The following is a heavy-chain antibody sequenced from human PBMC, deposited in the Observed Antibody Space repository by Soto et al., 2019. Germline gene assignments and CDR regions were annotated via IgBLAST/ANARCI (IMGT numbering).Heavy chain of an antibody. CDR3: ARISGDSYGLPPYVDY. D-gene: IGHD5-18*01. CDR2: NYYSGST. Sequence: QVQLQESGPGLVKPSETLSLTCTVSGGSVSSGSYYWSWIRQPPGKGLEWIGENYYSGSTNYNPSLKSRVAISVPTSKTHFSMKLSYVTAAEKAGYYCARISGDSYGLPPYVDYWGQGTLVTVSS. J-gene: IGHJ4*02. CDR1: GGSVSSGSYY. V-gene: IGHV4-61*03.